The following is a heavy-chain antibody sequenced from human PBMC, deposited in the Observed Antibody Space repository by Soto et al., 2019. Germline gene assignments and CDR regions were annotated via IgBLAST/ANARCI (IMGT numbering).Heavy chain of an antibody. V-gene: IGHV4-59*01. Sequence: QVQLQESGPGLVKPSETLSLTCTVSGGSITTYYWSWIRQSPGTGLEWIGYIHYSGSTNYNPSLKSRITMSMDTSKNQFSLKMNSVTAADTAMYYCAQAQLLPEDVFNVWGQGTLVAVSS. CDR3: AQAQLLPEDVFNV. CDR1: GGSITTYY. J-gene: IGHJ3*01. D-gene: IGHD2-21*02. CDR2: IHYSGST.